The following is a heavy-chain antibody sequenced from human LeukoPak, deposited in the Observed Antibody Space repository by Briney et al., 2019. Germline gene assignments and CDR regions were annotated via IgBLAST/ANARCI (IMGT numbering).Heavy chain of an antibody. CDR1: GGSMNSGGDY. Sequence: PSQTLSLTCTVSGGSMNSGGDYWTWIQQPAGKQLEWIGLIYTGGSTNYNPSLKSRVIISIDTSKNQFSLKLTSVTAADTAVYYCARDSWPWGQGTLVTVSS. CDR2: IYTGGST. CDR3: ARDSWP. V-gene: IGHV4-61*02. J-gene: IGHJ5*02.